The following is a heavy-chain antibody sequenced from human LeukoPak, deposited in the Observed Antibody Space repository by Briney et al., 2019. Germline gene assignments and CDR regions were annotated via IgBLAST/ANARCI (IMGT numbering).Heavy chain of an antibody. Sequence: ASMKVSCKSSGFTFTDHYIHWVRQGPGQGLEWMGYIGPHSTFTSSPQEFQGRVTMTRDASMSTAYMELTRLTSDDTAVYYCVREGEGPLSKDFDYWGQGTLVTVSS. CDR2: IGPHSTFT. D-gene: IGHD2/OR15-2a*01. V-gene: IGHV1-2*02. CDR3: VREGEGPLSKDFDY. CDR1: GFTFTDHY. J-gene: IGHJ4*02.